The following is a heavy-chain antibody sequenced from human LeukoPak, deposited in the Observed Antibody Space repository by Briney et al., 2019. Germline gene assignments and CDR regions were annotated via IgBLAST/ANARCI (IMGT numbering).Heavy chain of an antibody. Sequence: GGSLRLSCAASGFTFSSYGMHWVRQAPGKGLEWVAFIRYDGSNKYYADSVKGRFTISRDNSKNTLYLQMNSLRAEDTAVYYCAKDRGCSGDNCWRAFDMWGRGTTVTVSS. CDR2: IRYDGSNK. V-gene: IGHV3-30*02. D-gene: IGHD2-15*01. CDR1: GFTFSSYG. CDR3: AKDRGCSGDNCWRAFDM. J-gene: IGHJ3*02.